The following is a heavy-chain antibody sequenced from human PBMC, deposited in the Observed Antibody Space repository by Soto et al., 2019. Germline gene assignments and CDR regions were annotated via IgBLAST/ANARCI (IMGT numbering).Heavy chain of an antibody. CDR1: GYTITDHY. V-gene: IGHV3-11*06. D-gene: IGHD3-16*01. Sequence: PGGSLRLSWEVSGYTITDHYMTWIRQVPGKGLEWVSYISSDSVYTNYADSVRGRFTISRDNAKNSLYLELSSLRAEDTAVYHCATNIRLDFWGQGTQV. CDR3: ATNIRLDF. CDR2: ISSDSVYT. J-gene: IGHJ4*02.